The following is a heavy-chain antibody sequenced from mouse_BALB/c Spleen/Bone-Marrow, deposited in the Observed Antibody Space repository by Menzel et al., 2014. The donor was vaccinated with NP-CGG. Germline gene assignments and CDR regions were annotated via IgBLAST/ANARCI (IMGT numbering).Heavy chain of an antibody. Sequence: QVQLKESGAELMRPGASVKISFKATGYTFRNYWIEWVKQRPGHGLEWIGEILPGSYSTNYNEKLKGKATFTADTSSNTAYMQLSSLTSEDSAVYYCARRGGYPWFAYWGQGTLVTVSA. D-gene: IGHD2-2*01. CDR2: ILPGSYST. J-gene: IGHJ3*01. CDR3: ARRGGYPWFAY. CDR1: GYTFRNYW. V-gene: IGHV1-9*01.